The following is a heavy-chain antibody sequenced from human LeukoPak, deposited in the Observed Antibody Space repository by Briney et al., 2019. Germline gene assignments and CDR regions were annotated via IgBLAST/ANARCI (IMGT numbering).Heavy chain of an antibody. V-gene: IGHV3-30*02. J-gene: IGHJ4*02. CDR2: IGNDGRDI. Sequence: GGSLRLSCIVSGFTFTSHGMYWVRQAPGKGLEWVGYIGNDGRDIYYADSLRGRFTISRDDSKNTVHLQMRSLKVEDTALYYCARDLVGGWSCDHWGQGSLVAVSS. CDR3: ARDLVGGWSCDH. D-gene: IGHD3-16*01. CDR1: GFTFTSHG.